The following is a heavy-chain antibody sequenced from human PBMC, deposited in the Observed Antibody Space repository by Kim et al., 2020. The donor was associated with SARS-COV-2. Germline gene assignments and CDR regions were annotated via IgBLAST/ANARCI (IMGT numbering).Heavy chain of an antibody. V-gene: IGHV3-9*01. CDR1: GFTFDDYA. CDR2: ISWNSDNI. J-gene: IGHJ5*02. CDR3: AKDFDSSGYFGWFDP. Sequence: GGSLRLSCAASGFTFDDYAMHWVRQAPGKGLEWVSGISWNSDNIGYADSVKGRFTISRDNARNSLYLQMNSLRAVDTALYYCAKDFDSSGYFGWFDPWGQGTLVTVSS. D-gene: IGHD3-22*01.